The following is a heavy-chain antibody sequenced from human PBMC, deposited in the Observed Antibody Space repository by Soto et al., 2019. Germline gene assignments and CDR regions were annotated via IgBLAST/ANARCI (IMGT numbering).Heavy chain of an antibody. Sequence: GASVKVSCKASGYNISSYDIIWVRQAAGQGLEWMGWMDPNRGHSDSVQNFRGRVTMTTSISASTAYMELSGLRSDDTAVYYCATDTIGYRQFDPWGQGTLVTVSS. CDR2: MDPNRGHS. J-gene: IGHJ5*02. V-gene: IGHV1-8*01. CDR3: ATDTIGYRQFDP. D-gene: IGHD5-18*01. CDR1: GYNISSYD.